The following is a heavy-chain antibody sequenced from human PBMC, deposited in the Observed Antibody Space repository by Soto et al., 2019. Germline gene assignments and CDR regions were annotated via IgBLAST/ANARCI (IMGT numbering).Heavy chain of an antibody. CDR1: GFTFSSYS. CDR3: ARAGEAYCGGDCYLS. CDR2: ISSSSSYI. Sequence: EVQLVESGGGLVKPGGSLRLSCAASGFTFSSYSMNWVRQAPGKGLEWVSSISSSSSYIYYADSVKGRFTISRDNAKNTRYLQMNGLRAEDTAVYYCARAGEAYCGGDCYLSWGQGTLVTVSS. D-gene: IGHD2-21*02. V-gene: IGHV3-21*01. J-gene: IGHJ4*02.